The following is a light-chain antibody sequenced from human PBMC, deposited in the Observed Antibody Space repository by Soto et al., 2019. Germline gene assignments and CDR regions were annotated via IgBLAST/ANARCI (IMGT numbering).Light chain of an antibody. V-gene: IGKV1-12*01. J-gene: IGKJ5*01. CDR1: QSISDW. CDR3: QRANSLPPT. CDR2: SAS. Sequence: DIQMTQSHSSLSASVGYRVTITCRASQSISDWLAWFQLKPGQAPKLLIYSASILQTGVPSRFSGSGSGTDFTLTISSLQPEDFATYYCQRANSLPPTFGQGTRLEIK.